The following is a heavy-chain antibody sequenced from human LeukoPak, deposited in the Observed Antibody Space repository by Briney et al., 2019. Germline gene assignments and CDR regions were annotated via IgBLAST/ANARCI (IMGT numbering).Heavy chain of an antibody. CDR2: ISSSSGFI. J-gene: IGHJ4*02. D-gene: IGHD2-15*01. CDR3: AREGCSGGTCFDY. CDR1: GFTFSTYG. Sequence: GGSLRLSCAASGFTFSTYGMNWVRQAPGKGLEWVSSISSSSGFIYYADSMKGRFTISRDNAKNSLYLQMNSLRTEDTAVYYCAREGCSGGTCFDYWGQGTLVTVSS. V-gene: IGHV3-21*01.